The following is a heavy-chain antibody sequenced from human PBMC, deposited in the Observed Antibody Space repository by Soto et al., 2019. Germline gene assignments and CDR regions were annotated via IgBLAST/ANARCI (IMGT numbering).Heavy chain of an antibody. V-gene: IGHV3-33*01. CDR2: IWYDGSNK. CDR3: ARFLCSGGDCYPFDY. CDR1: GFTFSSYG. Sequence: QVQLVESGGGVVQPGRSLRLSCAAAGFTFSSYGMHWVRQAPGKGREWVAVIWYDGSNKYYADSVKGRFTISRDNSKNTLYLQMNSLRAEDTAVYYCARFLCSGGDCYPFDYWGQGTLVTVSS. J-gene: IGHJ4*02. D-gene: IGHD2-21*02.